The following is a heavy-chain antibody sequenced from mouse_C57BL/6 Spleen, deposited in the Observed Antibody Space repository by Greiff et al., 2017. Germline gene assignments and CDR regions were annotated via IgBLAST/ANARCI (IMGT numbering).Heavy chain of an antibody. CDR3: ARRAYGSSYGFAY. CDR2: IYPGSGST. V-gene: IGHV1-55*01. CDR1: GYTFTSYW. D-gene: IGHD1-1*01. J-gene: IGHJ3*01. Sequence: QVQLQQPGAELVKPGASVKMSCKASGYTFTSYWITWVKQRPGQGLEWIGDIYPGSGSTNYNEKFKSKATLTVDTSSSTAYMQLSSLTSEDSAVYYCARRAYGSSYGFAYWGQGTLVTVSA.